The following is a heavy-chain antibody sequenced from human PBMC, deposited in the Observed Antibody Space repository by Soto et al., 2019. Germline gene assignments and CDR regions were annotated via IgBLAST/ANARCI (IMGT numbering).Heavy chain of an antibody. V-gene: IGHV4-59*08. CDR2: IYYSGST. Sequence: SETLSLTCTVSGGSISSYYWSWIRQPPGKGLEWIGYIYYSGSTNYNPSLKSRVTISVDTSKNQFSLKLSSVTAADTAVYYCARHEVSRSYTPLFDDWGQGTLVNVSS. CDR3: ARHEVSRSYTPLFDD. D-gene: IGHD1-26*01. J-gene: IGHJ4*02. CDR1: GGSISSYY.